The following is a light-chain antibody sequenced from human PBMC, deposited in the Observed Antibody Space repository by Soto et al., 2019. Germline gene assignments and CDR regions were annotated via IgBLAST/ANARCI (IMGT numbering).Light chain of an antibody. J-gene: IGKJ2*01. CDR1: QSISRTY. CDR3: QQYGNSPYT. CDR2: GTS. V-gene: IGKV3-20*01. Sequence: EIVLTQSPGTLSLSPGERAALSCRASQSISRTYLAWYQQKRGQAPRLLIYGTSNRATGIPDRFSGSGSWTDFTLTINRLEPEDFAVYFCQQYGNSPYTFGQGTKVEI.